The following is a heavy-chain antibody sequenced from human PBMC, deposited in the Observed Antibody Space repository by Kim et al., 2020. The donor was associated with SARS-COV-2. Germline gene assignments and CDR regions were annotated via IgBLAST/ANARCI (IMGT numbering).Heavy chain of an antibody. D-gene: IGHD6-19*01. CDR2: MSYDGSVK. Sequence: GGSLRLSCEASGFTLTKYGMHWVRQAPGTGLGWVAFMSYDGSVKYYGETVKGRFTISRDTSKHTLFLQMDSLRAEDTAVYYCTRGAVSGNDAFGIWGQGSLVTVSS. CDR1: GFTLTKYG. J-gene: IGHJ3*02. CDR3: TRGAVSGNDAFGI. V-gene: IGHV3-30*03.